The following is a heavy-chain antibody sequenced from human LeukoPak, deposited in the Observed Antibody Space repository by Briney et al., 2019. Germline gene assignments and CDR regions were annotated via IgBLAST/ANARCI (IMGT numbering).Heavy chain of an antibody. Sequence: GASVKVSCKASGYTFTSYAMHWVRQAPGQRLEWMGWINAGNGNTKYSQKFQGRVTIARDTSASTAYMELSGLRSEDTAVYYCARVLVVVAATHAFDIWGQGTMVTVSS. CDR1: GYTFTSYA. J-gene: IGHJ3*02. V-gene: IGHV1-3*01. D-gene: IGHD2-15*01. CDR3: ARVLVVVAATHAFDI. CDR2: INAGNGNT.